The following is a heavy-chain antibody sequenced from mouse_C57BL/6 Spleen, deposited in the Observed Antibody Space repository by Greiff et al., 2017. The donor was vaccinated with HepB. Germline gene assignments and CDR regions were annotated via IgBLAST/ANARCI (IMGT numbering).Heavy chain of an antibody. CDR3: ARGTVGDYAMDY. J-gene: IGHJ4*01. Sequence: VQLQQSGAELARPGASVKMSCKASGYTFTSYTMHWVKQRPGQGLEWIGYINPSSGYTKYNQKFKDKATLTADKSSSTAYMQLSSLTSEDSAVYYCARGTVGDYAMDYWGQGTSVTVSS. V-gene: IGHV1-4*01. CDR1: GYTFTSYT. D-gene: IGHD1-1*01. CDR2: INPSSGYT.